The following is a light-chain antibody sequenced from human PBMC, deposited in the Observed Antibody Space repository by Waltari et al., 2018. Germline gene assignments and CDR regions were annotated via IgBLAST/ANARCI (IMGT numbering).Light chain of an antibody. Sequence: QSALTQPASVSGSPGQSITISCTGPSSDVGSSNLVSWYQQHPGKAPKLMIYEGSKRPSGVSNRFSGSKSGNTASLTISGLQAEDEADYYCCSYAGSSTVVVFGGGTKLTVL. J-gene: IGLJ2*01. CDR1: SSDVGSSNL. V-gene: IGLV2-23*03. CDR2: EGS. CDR3: CSYAGSSTVVV.